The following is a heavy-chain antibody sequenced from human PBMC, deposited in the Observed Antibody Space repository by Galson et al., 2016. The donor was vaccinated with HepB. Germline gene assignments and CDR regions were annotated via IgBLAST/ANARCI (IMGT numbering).Heavy chain of an antibody. D-gene: IGHD2-15*01. CDR1: GGSFSDYY. J-gene: IGHJ4*02. CDR2: INHSGST. Sequence: TLSLTCAVYGGSFSDYYWNWIRQPPGKGLEWIGEINHSGSTNHNPSLKSRVTISIDTPKNQFTLKMNSVTAADTAVYYCARRWDCSGGSCVWFGYWGQGTLVTVSS. V-gene: IGHV4-34*01. CDR3: ARRWDCSGGSCVWFGY.